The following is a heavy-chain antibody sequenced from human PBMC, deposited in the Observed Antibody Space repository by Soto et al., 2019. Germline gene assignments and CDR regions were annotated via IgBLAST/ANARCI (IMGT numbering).Heavy chain of an antibody. CDR2: IIPLLDMS. Sequence: QVQLVQSGAEVKKPGSSVKVSCKPSGGTLTNYTINWVRQAPGQGLEWMGRIIPLLDMSHYAQKFQGRVTTSEDKSTSTAHLEVISLSSEDTAVYYCARLQYSRYASDSWGQGTVVSVSS. V-gene: IGHV1-69*02. J-gene: IGHJ4*02. CDR1: GGTLTNYT. D-gene: IGHD5-12*01. CDR3: ARLQYSRYASDS.